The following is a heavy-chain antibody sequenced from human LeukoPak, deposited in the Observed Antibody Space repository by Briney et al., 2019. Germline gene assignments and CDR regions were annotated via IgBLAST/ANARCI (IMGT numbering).Heavy chain of an antibody. CDR3: ATIKRGNIFGYFDF. V-gene: IGHV4-59*11. J-gene: IGHJ4*02. Sequence: SETLCLTCAVSGASMNSHYWNWIRQPPGKGLEWIGYMFDTVTTKDNPSLKSRFTLSADTSKNQFSLRLTSVTAADTAVYYCATIKRGNIFGYFDFWGQGIPVTVSS. CDR1: GASMNSHY. CDR2: MFDTVTT. D-gene: IGHD5-18*01.